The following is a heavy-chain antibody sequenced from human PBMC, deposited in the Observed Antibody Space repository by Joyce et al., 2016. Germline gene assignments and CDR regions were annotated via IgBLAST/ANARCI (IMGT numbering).Heavy chain of an antibody. V-gene: IGHV3-21*01. D-gene: IGHD2-8*01. CDR3: ARSSYTNGIFDY. Sequence: EVQLVESGGGLVKPGGSLRLSCAASGFTFSSYSMSWVRQAPGKGLEWVSSLSSSSSYIKDTDSMKGRFTISRDNAKNSRYLQMNSLGVEDTAVYYCARSSYTNGIFDYWGQGTLVTVSS. CDR1: GFTFSSYS. CDR2: LSSSSSYI. J-gene: IGHJ4*02.